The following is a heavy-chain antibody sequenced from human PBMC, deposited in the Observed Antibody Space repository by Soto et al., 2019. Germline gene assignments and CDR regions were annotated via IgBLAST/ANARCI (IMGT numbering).Heavy chain of an antibody. D-gene: IGHD4-17*01. CDR3: ATGRFTTVTTWWYFDY. V-gene: IGHV1-46*01. Sequence: SVKTSCKACGYPFTKYYIHLVRQAPGQGPEWMGIINPSTGSTTYAQKFQGRVTMTRDKSTSTVYMDLSSLRSEDTAVYYCATGRFTTVTTWWYFDYWGQGALVTVSS. J-gene: IGHJ4*01. CDR2: INPSTGST. CDR1: GYPFTKYY.